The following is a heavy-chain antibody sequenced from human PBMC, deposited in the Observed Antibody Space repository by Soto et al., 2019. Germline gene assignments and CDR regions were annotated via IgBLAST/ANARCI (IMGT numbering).Heavy chain of an antibody. J-gene: IGHJ6*02. D-gene: IGHD3-10*01. CDR2: IYWDDDK. CDR3: AHRSVLLWFGEGSEDYYYGMDV. CDR1: GFSLSTSGVG. V-gene: IGHV2-5*02. Sequence: QITLKESGPTLVKPTQTLTLTCTFSGFSLSTSGVGVGWIRQPPGKALEWLALIYWDDDKRYSPSLKSRLTITKDTSKNQVVLTMTNMDPVDTATYYCAHRSVLLWFGEGSEDYYYGMDVWGQGTTVTVSS.